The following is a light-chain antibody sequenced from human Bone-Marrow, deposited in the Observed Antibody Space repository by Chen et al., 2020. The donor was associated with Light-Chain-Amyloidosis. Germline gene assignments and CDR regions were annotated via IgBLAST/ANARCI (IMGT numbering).Light chain of an antibody. CDR2: GSS. CDR1: QTISSNY. Sequence: EIVLTQSPGTLSLSPGEGANLSCRASQTISSNYLTWYQQKFGQAPRLLIYGSSSRATGIPDRFTGSGSGTDFTLTINRLEPEDFAMYYCQQYGTSPLTFGGGTKVGSK. J-gene: IGKJ4*01. CDR3: QQYGTSPLT. V-gene: IGKV3-20*01.